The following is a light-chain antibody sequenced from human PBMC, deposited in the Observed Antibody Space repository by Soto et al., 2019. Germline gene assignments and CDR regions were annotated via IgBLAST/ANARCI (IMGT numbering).Light chain of an antibody. J-gene: IGLJ1*01. Sequence: QSALTQPASVSGSPGQSITISCTGTSSDVGGYNYVSWYQQHPGKAPKLMIYDVSNRPSGVSNRFSGSKSANTASLTISVLQADDEADYYCSSYTSSSTYVFGTWTKVAVL. CDR3: SSYTSSSTYV. CDR2: DVS. CDR1: SSDVGGYNY. V-gene: IGLV2-14*01.